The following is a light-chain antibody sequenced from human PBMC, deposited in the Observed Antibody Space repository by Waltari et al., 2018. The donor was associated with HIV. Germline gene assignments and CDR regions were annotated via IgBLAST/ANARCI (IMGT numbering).Light chain of an antibody. V-gene: IGLV5-45*01. J-gene: IGLJ2*01. CDR2: YKSDSDK. Sequence: QAVLTQPASLSASPGASASLTCTLRSGIHVGIYRIYWSQQKSGSPPQYLLRYKSDSDKQLGSGVPSRFSGSKDASANAGILLISGLQSEDEADYYCMIWHSSAWVFGGGTKLTVL. CDR3: MIWHSSAWV. CDR1: SGIHVGIYR.